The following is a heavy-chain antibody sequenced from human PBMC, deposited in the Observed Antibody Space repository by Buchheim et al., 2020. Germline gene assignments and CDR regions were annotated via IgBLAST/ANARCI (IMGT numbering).Heavy chain of an antibody. CDR2: IWYDGSNK. J-gene: IGHJ4*02. Sequence: QVQLVESGGGVVQPGRSLRLSCAASGFTFSSYGMHWVRQAPGKGLEWVAVIWYDGSNKYYADSVKGRFTISRDNSKHPLYLQMNSLRAEDTAVYYCARDVSYDSSGYMVWGQGTL. CDR1: GFTFSSYG. CDR3: ARDVSYDSSGYMV. V-gene: IGHV3-33*01. D-gene: IGHD3-22*01.